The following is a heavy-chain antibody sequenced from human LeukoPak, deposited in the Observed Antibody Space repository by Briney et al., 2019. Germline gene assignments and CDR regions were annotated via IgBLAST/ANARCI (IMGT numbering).Heavy chain of an antibody. V-gene: IGHV4-34*01. CDR3: ARHVFVVPAAPFDY. CDR1: GGSFSGYY. J-gene: IGHJ4*02. CDR2: INHSGST. D-gene: IGHD2-2*01. Sequence: SETLSLTCAVYGGSFSGYYWSWIRQPPGKGLEWIGEINHSGSTNYNPSLKSRVTISVDTSKNQFSLKLSSVTAADTAVYYCARHVFVVPAAPFDYWGQGTLVTVSS.